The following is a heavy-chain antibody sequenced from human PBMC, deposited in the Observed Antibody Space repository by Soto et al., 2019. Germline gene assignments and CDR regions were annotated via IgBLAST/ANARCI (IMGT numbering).Heavy chain of an antibody. CDR3: VRQGIDYLHGLVDV. J-gene: IGHJ6*02. D-gene: IGHD4-17*01. CDR2: VYYTGDT. CDR1: SGPDRSHN. V-gene: IGHV4-59*08. Sequence: QVQLQQSGPRLVKPSETLSLTCTVSSGPDRSHNWGWIRQPPGRGLEWIGYVYYTGDTAYNPSLRGRVTRSPGTSTNAISWTLNSVTAADTAVYYCVRQGIDYLHGLVDVWGQGTTVSVSS.